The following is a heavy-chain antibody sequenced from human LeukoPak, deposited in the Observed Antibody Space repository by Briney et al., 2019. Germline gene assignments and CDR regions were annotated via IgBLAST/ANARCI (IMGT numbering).Heavy chain of an antibody. CDR3: AKDLKGGGLYYYYGMDV. D-gene: IGHD3-16*01. CDR2: ISYDGSNK. Sequence: GGSLTLSCAASGFNFADHAMRWVRQAPGKGLEWVAVISYDGSNKYYADSVKGRFTISRDNSKNTLYLQMNSLRAEDTAVYYCAKDLKGGGLYYYYGMDVWGQGTTVTVSS. V-gene: IGHV3-30*18. J-gene: IGHJ6*02. CDR1: GFNFADHA.